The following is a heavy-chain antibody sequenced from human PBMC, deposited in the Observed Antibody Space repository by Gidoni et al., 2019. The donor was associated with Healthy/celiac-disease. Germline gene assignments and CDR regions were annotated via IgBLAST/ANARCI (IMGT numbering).Heavy chain of an antibody. Sequence: EVQLVESGGGLVKPGGSLRLSCAASGFTFSSYSMNWVRQAPGKGLEWVSSISSSSSYIYYADSVNGRFTISRDNAKNSLYLQMNSLRAEDTAVYYCARAWGSSPPDGYWGQGTLVTVSS. CDR3: ARAWGSSPPDGY. CDR2: ISSSSSYI. CDR1: GFTFSSYS. D-gene: IGHD6-6*01. V-gene: IGHV3-21*01. J-gene: IGHJ4*02.